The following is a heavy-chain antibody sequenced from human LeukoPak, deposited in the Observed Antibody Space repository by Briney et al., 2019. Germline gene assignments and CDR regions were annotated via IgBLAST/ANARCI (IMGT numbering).Heavy chain of an antibody. Sequence: GGSLRLSCAASGFTFSSYAMHWVRQAPGKGLEWVAVISYDGSNKYYADSVKGRFTISRDNSKNTLYLQMNSLRAEDTAVYYCARALIAARPGSSYYYYMDVWGKGTTVTVSS. CDR2: ISYDGSNK. V-gene: IGHV3-30-3*01. D-gene: IGHD6-6*01. CDR1: GFTFSSYA. CDR3: ARALIAARPGSSYYYYMDV. J-gene: IGHJ6*03.